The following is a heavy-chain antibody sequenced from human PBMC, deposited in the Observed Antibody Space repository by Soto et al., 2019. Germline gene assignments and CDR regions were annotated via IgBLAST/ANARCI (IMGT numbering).Heavy chain of an antibody. J-gene: IGHJ4*02. V-gene: IGHV3-33*08. Sequence: QVQLVESGGGVIQPGTSLRLSCSASGFAFSTYGMHWVRQAPGKGLEWVAVIWADGSRQFYGDSVKGRFTISRDNSENTLYLQINSLSVDDTAGYYFVVGTGYWGLSDYWGQGTLVTVSS. CDR2: IWADGSRQ. CDR3: VVGTGYWGLSDY. CDR1: GFAFSTYG. D-gene: IGHD3-9*01.